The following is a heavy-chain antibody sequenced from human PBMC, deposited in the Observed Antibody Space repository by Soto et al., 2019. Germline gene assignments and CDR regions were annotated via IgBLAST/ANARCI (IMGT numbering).Heavy chain of an antibody. CDR3: ARAEYSTSPHY. Sequence: PGGSLRLSCAVSGFTLSGYSMNWVRQAPGKGLEWVSYIDPSSSAIFYADSVRGRFTVSRDNAKNSLYLQMSSLRPEDTAVYYCARAEYSTSPHYWGPGNLVTVSS. CDR1: GFTLSGYS. J-gene: IGHJ4*02. D-gene: IGHD6-6*01. CDR2: IDPSSSAI. V-gene: IGHV3-48*01.